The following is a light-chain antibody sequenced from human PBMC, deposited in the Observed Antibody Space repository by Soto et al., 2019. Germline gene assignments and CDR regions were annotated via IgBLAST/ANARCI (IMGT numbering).Light chain of an antibody. J-gene: IGLJ1*01. V-gene: IGLV2-14*01. CDR3: CSCSRSSALYV. CDR2: DVS. CDR1: SGDVGGHDY. Sequence: QSALTQPASVSGSPGQSITISCTGASGDVGGHDYVSWYQQHPGKAPKLMIYDVSNRPSGVSNRFSASKSGNTASLTISGLQAEDEADYYCCSCSRSSALYVFGNGTKLTVL.